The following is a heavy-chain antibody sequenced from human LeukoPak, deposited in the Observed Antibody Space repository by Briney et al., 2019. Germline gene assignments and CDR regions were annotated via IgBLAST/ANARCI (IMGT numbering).Heavy chain of an antibody. CDR1: GFTFSTYA. Sequence: PGGSLRLSCAASGFTFSTYAMNWVRQAPGKGLEWVSSISGDTGNTYYADSVKGRFTISRDDSTNTLYLQMNNLRVVDTALYYCAKGGGGSCFSPCGSWGQGTLVTVSS. V-gene: IGHV3-23*01. CDR2: ISGDTGNT. D-gene: IGHD2-15*01. CDR3: AKGGGGSCFSPCGS. J-gene: IGHJ5*02.